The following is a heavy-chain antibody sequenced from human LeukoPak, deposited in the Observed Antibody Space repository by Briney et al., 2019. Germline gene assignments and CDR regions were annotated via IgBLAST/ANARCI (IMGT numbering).Heavy chain of an antibody. J-gene: IGHJ4*02. D-gene: IGHD6-6*01. CDR2: TSYDGSNK. Sequence: PGGSLRLSCAASGFTFSSYAMHWVRQAPGKGLEWVAVTSYDGSNKYYADSVKGRFTISRDNSKNTLYLQMNSLRAEDTAVYYCAREDSSSARLDYWGQGTLVTVSS. CDR3: AREDSSSARLDY. CDR1: GFTFSSYA. V-gene: IGHV3-30-3*01.